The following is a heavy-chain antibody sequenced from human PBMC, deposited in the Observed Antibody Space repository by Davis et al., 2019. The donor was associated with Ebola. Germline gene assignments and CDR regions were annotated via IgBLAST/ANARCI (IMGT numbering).Heavy chain of an antibody. V-gene: IGHV3-7*03. Sequence: GESLKISCAASGFPFSSYWMSWVRQAPGKGLEWVANIKEDGREKYYVDSVKGRFTISRDDSKNTAYLQMNSLKTEDTAVYYCTSRYSSTNDYWGQGTLVTVSS. D-gene: IGHD6-13*01. CDR3: TSRYSSTNDY. CDR2: IKEDGREK. CDR1: GFPFSSYW. J-gene: IGHJ4*02.